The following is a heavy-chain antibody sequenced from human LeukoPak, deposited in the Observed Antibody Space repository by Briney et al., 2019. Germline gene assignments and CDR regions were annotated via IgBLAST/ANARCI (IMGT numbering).Heavy chain of an antibody. J-gene: IGHJ4*02. CDR3: AREGDDYGDYNYFDY. V-gene: IGHV3-21*01. CDR1: GFTFSSYS. CDR2: ISSSSSYI. Sequence: GGSLRLSCAASGFTFSSYSMNWVRQAPGKGLEWVSSISSSSSYIYYADSVKGRFTISRDNAKNSLYLQMNGLRAEDTAVYYCAREGDDYGDYNYFDYWGQGTLVTVSS. D-gene: IGHD4-17*01.